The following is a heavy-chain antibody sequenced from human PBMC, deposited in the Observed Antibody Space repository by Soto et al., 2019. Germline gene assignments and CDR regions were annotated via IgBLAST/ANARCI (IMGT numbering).Heavy chain of an antibody. V-gene: IGHV4-31*03. D-gene: IGHD3-16*01. J-gene: IGHJ6*02. CDR2: IYYSGNT. Sequence: QVQLQESGPGLVKPSQTLSLTCTVSGGSISSGGHYWSWIRQHPGKGLEWIGYIYYSGNTYYNPSLKSRVTISVDTAKNQFSLKLSFVTAADTAVYYCASARFRGAFFSEYYDYGIDVWGQGTTVTVSS. CDR3: ASARFRGAFFSEYYDYGIDV. CDR1: GGSISSGGHY.